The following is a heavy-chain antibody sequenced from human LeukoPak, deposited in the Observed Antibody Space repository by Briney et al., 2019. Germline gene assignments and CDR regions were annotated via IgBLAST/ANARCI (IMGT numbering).Heavy chain of an antibody. CDR3: ARAKTAAGTSGWFDP. J-gene: IGHJ5*02. CDR2: IYYSGGT. V-gene: IGHV4-39*07. D-gene: IGHD6-13*01. CDR1: GGSISSNGYY. Sequence: SETLSLTCTVSGGSISSNGYYWAWFRQPPGKGLEWIGSIYYSGGTYYNPSLKSRVTISRDTSKNEFSLILSSLTAADTAVYYCARAKTAAGTSGWFDPWGQGTLVTVSS.